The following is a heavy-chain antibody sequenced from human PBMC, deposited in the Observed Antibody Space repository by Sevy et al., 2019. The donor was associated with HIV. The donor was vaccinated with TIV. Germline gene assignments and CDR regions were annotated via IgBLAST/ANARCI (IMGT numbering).Heavy chain of an antibody. CDR1: GFTFSNYA. D-gene: IGHD2-15*01. CDR3: AKVEDVSVVVVASYGMDV. CDR2: ISYDGSNT. Sequence: GGSLRLSCAASGFTFSNYAMHWVRQGPDKGLEWVAGISYDGSNTYYVDSVQGRFTISRDNSNNTLYLQMNSLRAEDTAMYHCAKVEDVSVVVVASYGMDVWGQGTTVTVSS. J-gene: IGHJ6*02. V-gene: IGHV3-30*18.